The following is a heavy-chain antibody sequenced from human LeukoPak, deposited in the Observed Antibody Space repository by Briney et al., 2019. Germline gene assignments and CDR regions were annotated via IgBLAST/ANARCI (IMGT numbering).Heavy chain of an antibody. D-gene: IGHD7-27*01. CDR1: GDTFDTYT. CDR2: FIPAFNTA. CDR3: VRDKGLTGDTCAFDI. V-gene: IGHV1-69*05. J-gene: IGHJ3*02. Sequence: SVKVSCKASGDTFDTYTISWVRQVPGQWLEWMGGFIPAFNTAHYARKFQGRVTITMDASTTTDFMEMSSLRFEDTAVYYCVRDKGLTGDTCAFDIWGQGTMVTVSS.